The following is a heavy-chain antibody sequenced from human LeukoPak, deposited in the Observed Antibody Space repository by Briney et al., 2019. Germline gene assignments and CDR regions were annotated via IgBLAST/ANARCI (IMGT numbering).Heavy chain of an antibody. CDR1: GFTVSSNY. V-gene: IGHV3-53*01. Sequence: GGSLRLSCAASGFTVSSNYMSWVRQAPGKGLEWVSVIYSGGSTYYADSVKGRFTISRDNSKNTLYLQMNSLRAEDTAVYYCARGRHYYGSGSYTPTPYYFDYWGQGTLVTVSS. CDR3: ARGRHYYGSGSYTPTPYYFDY. D-gene: IGHD3-10*01. CDR2: IYSGGST. J-gene: IGHJ4*02.